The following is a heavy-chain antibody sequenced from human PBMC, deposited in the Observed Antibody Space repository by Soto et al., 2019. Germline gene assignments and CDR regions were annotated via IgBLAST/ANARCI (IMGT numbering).Heavy chain of an antibody. CDR2: ISTYNGHT. V-gene: IGHV1-18*01. J-gene: IGHJ5*02. D-gene: IGHD6-13*01. Sequence: GASVKVSCKASGYTFTSYVISWVRQAPGQGLEWMGWISTYNGHTNYAQKLQGRVTMTTDTSTSTAYMELRSLRSDDTAMYYCARPAIGSNNWFDPWAREPWSPSPQ. CDR3: ARPAIGSNNWFDP. CDR1: GYTFTSYV.